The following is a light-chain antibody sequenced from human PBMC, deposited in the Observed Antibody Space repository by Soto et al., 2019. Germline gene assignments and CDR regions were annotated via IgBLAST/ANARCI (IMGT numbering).Light chain of an antibody. CDR2: SNN. CDR3: AAWDDSLNGVV. Sequence: QSVLTQPPSASGTPGQRVTISCSGSSSNIGSNTVNWYQQLPGTAPKLLIYSNNQRPSGVPGRFSCSKSGTSASLAISGLQSEDEADYYCAAWDDSLNGVVFGGGTKLTVL. CDR1: SSNIGSNT. J-gene: IGLJ2*01. V-gene: IGLV1-44*01.